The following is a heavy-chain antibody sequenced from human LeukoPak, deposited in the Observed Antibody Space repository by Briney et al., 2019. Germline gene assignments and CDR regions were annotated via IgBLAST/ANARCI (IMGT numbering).Heavy chain of an antibody. V-gene: IGHV5-51*01. D-gene: IGHD2-2*02. CDR1: GYTFTSYW. CDR3: ARGYCSSTSCYTGLGYFDY. CDR2: IYPGDSDT. Sequence: GESLKISCKGSGYTFTSYWIGWVRQMPGKGLEWMGIIYPGDSDTRYSPSFQGQVTISADKSISTAYLQWSSLKASDTAMYSCARGYCSSTSCYTGLGYFDYWGQGILVTVSS. J-gene: IGHJ4*02.